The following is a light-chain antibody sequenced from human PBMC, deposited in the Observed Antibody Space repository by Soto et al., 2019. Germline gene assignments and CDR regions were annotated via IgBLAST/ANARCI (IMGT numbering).Light chain of an antibody. Sequence: QSVLTQPPSVSAAPGQKVTISCSGSSSNIGNNYVSWYQQLPGTAPKLLIYDNNKRPSGIPDRFSGSKSGTSATLGITGLQTGDEADYYXGTWDSXLXXWV. V-gene: IGLV1-51*01. CDR1: SSNIGNNY. J-gene: IGLJ3*02. CDR3: GTWDSXLXXWV. CDR2: DNN.